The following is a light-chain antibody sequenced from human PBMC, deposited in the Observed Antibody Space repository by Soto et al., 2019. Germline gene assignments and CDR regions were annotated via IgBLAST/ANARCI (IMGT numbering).Light chain of an antibody. CDR2: GAS. CDR1: QIVRSTY. CDR3: QQHGVTPPNT. V-gene: IGKV3-20*01. Sequence: EIVLTQSPGTLSLSPGERATLSCRASQIVRSTYLAWFQQKPGQAPRLLIYGASTRATGIPDRFSGSGSGTDFTLTISGLEPEDFALYYCQQHGVTPPNTFGGGTKVEV. J-gene: IGKJ4*01.